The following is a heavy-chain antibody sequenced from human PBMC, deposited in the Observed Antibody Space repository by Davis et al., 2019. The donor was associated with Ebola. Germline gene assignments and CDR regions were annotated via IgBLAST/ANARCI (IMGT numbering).Heavy chain of an antibody. D-gene: IGHD3-16*01. CDR3: ARGISGGTVTLGD. V-gene: IGHV3-66*02. J-gene: IGHJ1*01. CDR2: IYSSGRT. Sequence: PGGSLRLSCEVSGFTFSDYYMSWVRQAPGKGLEWVAVIYSSGRTFYADSVKGRFTISRDNSNNTLYLQMDTLRTEDTAVYHCARGISGGTVTLGDWGQGTLVTVSS. CDR1: GFTFSDYY.